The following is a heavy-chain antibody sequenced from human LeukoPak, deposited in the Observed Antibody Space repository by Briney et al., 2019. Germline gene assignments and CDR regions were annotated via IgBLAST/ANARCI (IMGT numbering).Heavy chain of an antibody. CDR2: IGPHSTFT. Sequence: GASVKVSCKSSGFTFTHHYIHWVRQGPRQGLEWMGYIGPHSTFTSSPQEFQGRVTMTRDASMSTAYMELTRLTSDDTAVYYCVREGEGPLSKDFDYWGQGTLVTVSS. J-gene: IGHJ4*02. V-gene: IGHV1-2*02. D-gene: IGHD2/OR15-2a*01. CDR1: GFTFTHHY. CDR3: VREGEGPLSKDFDY.